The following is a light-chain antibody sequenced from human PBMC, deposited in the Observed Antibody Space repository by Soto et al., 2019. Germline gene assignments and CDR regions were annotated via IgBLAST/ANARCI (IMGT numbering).Light chain of an antibody. CDR1: QYITSY. CDR3: QQYYSYPRT. V-gene: IGKV1-8*01. CDR2: AAS. J-gene: IGKJ1*01. Sequence: IRMTQSPSSLSASTGDRVTITCRASQYITSYLAWYQQKPGKAPKLLIYAASTLQSGVPSRFSGSGSGTDFTLTITCLQSEDFATYYCQQYYSYPRTFGQRSMV.